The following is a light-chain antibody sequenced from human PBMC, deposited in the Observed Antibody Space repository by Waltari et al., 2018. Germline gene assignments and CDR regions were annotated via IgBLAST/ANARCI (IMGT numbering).Light chain of an antibody. V-gene: IGLV1-44*01. CDR1: TSNIGSST. Sequence: QPVLTQPPSASGAPGQSVTITCSGSTSNIGSSTVNWYPQLPGTAPKLLISIHNERPSGVPDRFSGSTSGTSASLAISGLQSEDEADYYCAAWDDSLNAWVFGGGTKLTVL. CDR2: IHN. CDR3: AAWDDSLNAWV. J-gene: IGLJ3*02.